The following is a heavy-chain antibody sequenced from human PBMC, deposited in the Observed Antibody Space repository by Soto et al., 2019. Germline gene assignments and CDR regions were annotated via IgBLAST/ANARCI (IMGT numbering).Heavy chain of an antibody. V-gene: IGHV1-18*01. CDR3: ARDRDLDFNYYYYYGMDV. CDR2: ISAYNGNT. Sequence: QVQLVQSGAEVKKPGASVKVSCKASGYTFTSYGISWVRQAPGQGLEWMGWISAYNGNTNYAQKIKGTVTMTTDTPTYTAYIELRSLRSDDTAVYYCARDRDLDFNYYYYYGMDVWCQGTTVTVSS. CDR1: GYTFTSYG. J-gene: IGHJ6*02. D-gene: IGHD3-9*01.